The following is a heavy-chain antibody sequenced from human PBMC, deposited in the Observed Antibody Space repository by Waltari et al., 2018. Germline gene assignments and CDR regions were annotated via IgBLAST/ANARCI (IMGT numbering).Heavy chain of an antibody. CDR3: ARGPFHWGPSAYYYYYYMDV. V-gene: IGHV4-34*01. CDR2: INHSGST. D-gene: IGHD7-27*01. CDR1: GGSFSGYY. Sequence: QVQLQQWGAGLLKPSETLSLTCAVYGGSFSGYYWSWIRQPPGKGLEWIGEINHSGSTNYNPSLKSRVTIAVDTSKNQFSLKLSSVTAADTAVYYCARGPFHWGPSAYYYYYYMDVWGKGTTVTVSS. J-gene: IGHJ6*03.